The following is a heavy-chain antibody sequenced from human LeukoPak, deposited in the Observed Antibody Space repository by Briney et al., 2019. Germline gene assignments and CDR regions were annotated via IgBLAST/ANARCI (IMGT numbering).Heavy chain of an antibody. D-gene: IGHD4-17*01. V-gene: IGHV3-53*01. CDR3: ARGSGSYGDYWSRGTTFDY. Sequence: GSLRLSCAASGFTVSSNYMSWVRQAPGKGLEWVSVIYSGGSTYYADSVKGRFTISRDNPKNTLYLQMNSLRAEDTAVYYCARGSGSYGDYWSRGTTFDYWGQGTLVTVSS. CDR2: IYSGGST. CDR1: GFTVSSNY. J-gene: IGHJ4*02.